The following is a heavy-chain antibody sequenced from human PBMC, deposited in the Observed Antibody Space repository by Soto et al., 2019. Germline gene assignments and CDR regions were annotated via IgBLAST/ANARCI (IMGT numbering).Heavy chain of an antibody. CDR2: IDPSDSQT. J-gene: IGHJ4*02. Sequence: PGESLKISCKASGYSFTSYWIAWVRQKPGKGLEWMGRIDPSDSQTYYSPSFRGHVTISVTKSITTVFLQWSSLRASDTAMYYCARQIYDSDTGPSFQYYFDSWGQGTPVTVSS. CDR1: GYSFTSYW. D-gene: IGHD3-22*01. V-gene: IGHV5-10-1*01. CDR3: ARQIYDSDTGPSFQYYFDS.